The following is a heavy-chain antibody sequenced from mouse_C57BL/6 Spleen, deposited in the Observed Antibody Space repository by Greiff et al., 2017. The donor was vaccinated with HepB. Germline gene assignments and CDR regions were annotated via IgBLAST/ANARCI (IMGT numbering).Heavy chain of an antibody. CDR2: IYPGDGDT. Sequence: VKLQESGAELVKPGASVKISCKASGYAFSSYWMNWVKQRPGKGLEWIGQIYPGDGDTNYNGKFKGKATLTADKSSSTAYMQLSSLTSEDSAVYFCARKDSNYVFDYWGQGTTLTVSS. V-gene: IGHV1-80*01. CDR3: ARKDSNYVFDY. D-gene: IGHD2-5*01. CDR1: GYAFSSYW. J-gene: IGHJ2*01.